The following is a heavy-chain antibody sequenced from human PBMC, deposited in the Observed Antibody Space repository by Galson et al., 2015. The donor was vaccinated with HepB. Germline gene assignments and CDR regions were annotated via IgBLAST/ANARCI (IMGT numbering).Heavy chain of an antibody. D-gene: IGHD6-19*01. V-gene: IGHV3-30-3*02. CDR1: GFTFSSRA. Sequence: SLRLSCAASGFTFSSRAMHWVRQAPGKGLEWVAVMTYDGSKQYYADSVKGRFTIPRDNSKNTLYLQMNSLRVEDTAVYYCTKTGSGWFSDYWGQGILVTVSS. CDR2: MTYDGSKQ. J-gene: IGHJ4*02. CDR3: TKTGSGWFSDY.